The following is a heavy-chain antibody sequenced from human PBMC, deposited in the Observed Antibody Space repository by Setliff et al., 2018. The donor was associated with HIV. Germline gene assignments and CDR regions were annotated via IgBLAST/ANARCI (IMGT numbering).Heavy chain of an antibody. J-gene: IGHJ4*02. V-gene: IGHV4-38-2*01. CDR3: VTVKRFADYVDS. CDR2: VLHDGFT. CDR1: GYSISSGSY. Sequence: SSETLSLTCAVSGYSISSGSYWGWIRQPPGKGLEWIGSVLHDGFTDYNPSLKSRVTISIDTSKNHFSLELNFVTAADTAMYYCVTVKRFADYVDSWGQGTLVTVSS. D-gene: IGHD3-10*01.